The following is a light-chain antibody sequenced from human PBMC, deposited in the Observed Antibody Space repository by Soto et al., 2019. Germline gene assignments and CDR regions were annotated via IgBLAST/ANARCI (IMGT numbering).Light chain of an antibody. Sequence: QSVLTQPASLSGSPWQSITLSCPGTSSVVGSYNLVSWYQQHPGKAPKLMIYEVSKRPSGVSNRFSGSKSGNTASLTISGLQAEDEADYYCCSYAGSSTVVFGGGTKVTVL. V-gene: IGLV2-23*02. CDR3: CSYAGSSTVV. CDR2: EVS. CDR1: SSVVGSYNL. J-gene: IGLJ2*01.